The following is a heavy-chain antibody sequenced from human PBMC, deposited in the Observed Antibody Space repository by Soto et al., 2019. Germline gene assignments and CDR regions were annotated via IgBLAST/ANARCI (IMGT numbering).Heavy chain of an antibody. Sequence: ASVKVSCKASGYTFTSYGISWVRQAPGQGLEWMGWISAYNGNTNHAQKLQGRVTMTTDTSTSTAYMELRSLRSDDTAVYYCARDGPTSDYSNYSHYYYGMDVWGQGTTVTVSS. CDR1: GYTFTSYG. D-gene: IGHD4-4*01. CDR3: ARDGPTSDYSNYSHYYYGMDV. J-gene: IGHJ6*02. V-gene: IGHV1-18*01. CDR2: ISAYNGNT.